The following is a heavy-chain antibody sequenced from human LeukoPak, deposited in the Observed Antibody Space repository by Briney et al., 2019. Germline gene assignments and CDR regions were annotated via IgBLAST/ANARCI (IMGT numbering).Heavy chain of an antibody. Sequence: PSETLSLTCTVSGGSISSSSYYWRWIRQPPGKGLEWIGSIYYSGSTYYNPSLKSRVTISVDTSKNQFSLKLSSVTAADTAVYYCASGSGYSGTFDYWGQGTLVTVSS. CDR3: ASGSGYSGTFDY. CDR2: IYYSGST. CDR1: GGSISSSSYY. V-gene: IGHV4-39*01. J-gene: IGHJ4*02. D-gene: IGHD3-22*01.